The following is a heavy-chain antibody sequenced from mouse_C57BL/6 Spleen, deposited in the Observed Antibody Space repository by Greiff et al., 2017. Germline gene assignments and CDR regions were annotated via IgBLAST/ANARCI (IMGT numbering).Heavy chain of an antibody. V-gene: IGHV1-39*01. Sequence: VHVKQSGPELVKPGASVKISCKASGYSFTDYNMNWVKQSNGKSLEWIGVINPNYGTTSYNQKFKGKATLTVDQSSSTAYMQLNSLTSEDSAVYYCARTDYYGYYYAMDYWGQGTSVTVSS. CDR3: ARTDYYGYYYAMDY. CDR2: INPNYGTT. D-gene: IGHD1-1*01. J-gene: IGHJ4*01. CDR1: GYSFTDYN.